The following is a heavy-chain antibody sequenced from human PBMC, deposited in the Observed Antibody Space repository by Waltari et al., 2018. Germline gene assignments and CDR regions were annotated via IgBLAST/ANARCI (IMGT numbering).Heavy chain of an antibody. V-gene: IGHV4-34*01. J-gene: IGHJ3*02. CDR1: GGSFSGYY. D-gene: IGHD3-3*01. CDR3: ARALYYDFWSGYFDAFDI. CDR2: INHSGST. Sequence: QVQLQQWGAGLLKPSETLSLTCAVYGGSFSGYYWSWIRQPPGKGLEWIGEINHSGSTNYNPSLKSRVTISVDTSKNQFSLKLSSVTAADTAVYYCARALYYDFWSGYFDAFDIWGQGTMVTVSS.